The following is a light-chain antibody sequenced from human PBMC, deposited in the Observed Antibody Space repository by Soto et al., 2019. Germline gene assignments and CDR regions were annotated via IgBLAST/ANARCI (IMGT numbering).Light chain of an antibody. J-gene: IGLJ2*01. CDR3: SVWDDSLRVVL. CDR2: SSD. V-gene: IGLV1-44*01. CDR1: SSNIGSNT. Sequence: QSVLTQPPSASGTPGQRVTISCSGGSSNIGSNTVNWYRQLPGTDPKLLIHSSDQRPPGGPDRCSGSTSGTSASLAISGLQPEDEADYYCSVWDDSLRVVLFGGGTKLTVL.